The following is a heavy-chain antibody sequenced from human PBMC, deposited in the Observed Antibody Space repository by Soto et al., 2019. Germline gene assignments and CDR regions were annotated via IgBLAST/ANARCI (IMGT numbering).Heavy chain of an antibody. CDR1: GGSVSSGSYY. CDR2: IYYSGTT. J-gene: IGHJ4*02. Sequence: PSETLSLNCTVSGGSVSSGSYYWIWIRHPPGKGLEWIGYIYYSGTTHYNPSLKSRVTISVDTSKKQFSLKLTSVTAADTAVYYCARERTGDPTFFDYWGRGTLVTVSS. D-gene: IGHD3-16*01. V-gene: IGHV4-61*01. CDR3: ARERTGDPTFFDY.